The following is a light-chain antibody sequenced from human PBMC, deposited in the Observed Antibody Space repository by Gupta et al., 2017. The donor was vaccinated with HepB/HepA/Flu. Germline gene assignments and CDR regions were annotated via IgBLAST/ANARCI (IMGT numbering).Light chain of an antibody. CDR1: NIGSKS. Sequence: SFVLTQPPSVSVAPGKTAWITCGGTNIGSKSIHWHQQKPGQAPMMFIYYDSDRPSGIPERFSGSNSGNTATLTISRVEAGDEADYYCQVWDSSSDHVIFGGGTKLTVL. CDR3: QVWDSSSDHVI. J-gene: IGLJ2*01. CDR2: YDS. V-gene: IGLV3-21*04.